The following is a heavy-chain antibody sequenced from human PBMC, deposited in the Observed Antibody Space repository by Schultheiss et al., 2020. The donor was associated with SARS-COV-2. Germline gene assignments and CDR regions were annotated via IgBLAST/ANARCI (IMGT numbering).Heavy chain of an antibody. D-gene: IGHD4-17*01. CDR2: ISYDGSNK. V-gene: IGHV3-30*19. J-gene: IGHJ6*02. CDR1: GFTFSSYG. CDR3: ARAHTVTNPDYYYYYGMDV. Sequence: GGSLRLSCAASGFTFSSYGMHWVRQAPGKGLEWVAVISYDGSNKYYADSVKGRFTISRDNSKNTLYLQMNSLRAEDTAVYYCARAHTVTNPDYYYYYGMDVWGQGTTVTVSS.